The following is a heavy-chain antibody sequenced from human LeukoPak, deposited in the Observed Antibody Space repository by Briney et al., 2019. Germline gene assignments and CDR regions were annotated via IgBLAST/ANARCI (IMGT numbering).Heavy chain of an antibody. Sequence: GGSLRLSCAASGFTFSSYAMHWVRQAPGKGLEWVAVISYDGSNKYYADSVKGRFTISRDNSKNTLYLQMNSLRAEDTAVYYCAYPPPYCSSTSCYYFDHWGQGTLVTVSS. V-gene: IGHV3-30-3*01. CDR3: AYPPPYCSSTSCYYFDH. CDR1: GFTFSSYA. CDR2: ISYDGSNK. J-gene: IGHJ4*02. D-gene: IGHD2-2*01.